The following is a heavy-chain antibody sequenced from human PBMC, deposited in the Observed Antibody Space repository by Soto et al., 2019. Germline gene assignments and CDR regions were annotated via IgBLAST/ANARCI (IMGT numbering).Heavy chain of an antibody. D-gene: IGHD6-19*01. CDR2: ISGSGGST. V-gene: IGHV3-23*01. Sequence: GGSLRLSCAASGFTFSSYAMSWVRQAPGKGLEWVSAISGSGGSTYYADSVKGRFTISRDNSKNTLYLQMNSLRAEDTAVYYCAKAPTPNSIGWYYFDYWGQCTLVTVSS. CDR1: GFTFSSYA. CDR3: AKAPTPNSIGWYYFDY. J-gene: IGHJ4*02.